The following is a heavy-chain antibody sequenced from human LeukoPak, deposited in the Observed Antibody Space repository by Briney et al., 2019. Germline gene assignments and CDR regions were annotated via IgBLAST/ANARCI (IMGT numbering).Heavy chain of an antibody. D-gene: IGHD6-13*01. CDR2: IYYIGST. CDR1: GGSISTYH. V-gene: IGHV4-59*01. J-gene: IGHJ4*02. Sequence: SETLSLTCTASGGSISTYHWSWIRQPPGKGLEWIGYIYYIGSTNYNPSLDSRVTISLDTSKNQFSLKLTSVTPADTAIYYCARGPDSSSWSYYFDYWGQGTLVTVSS. CDR3: ARGPDSSSWSYYFDY.